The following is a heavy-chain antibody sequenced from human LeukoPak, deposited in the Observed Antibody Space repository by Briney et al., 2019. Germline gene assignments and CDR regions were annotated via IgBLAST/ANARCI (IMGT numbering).Heavy chain of an antibody. CDR3: ARYLDYGGNSRVFQH. CDR1: GGSFSGHY. D-gene: IGHD4-23*01. V-gene: IGHV4-34*01. Sequence: SETLSLTCAIHGGSFSGHYWSWLRQPPGKGLEWIGEINRGGSTNYNPSLKSRVTISIDTFKNQFSLKLSSVTAADTAVYYCARYLDYGGNSRVFQHWGQGTLVTVSS. J-gene: IGHJ1*01. CDR2: INRGGST.